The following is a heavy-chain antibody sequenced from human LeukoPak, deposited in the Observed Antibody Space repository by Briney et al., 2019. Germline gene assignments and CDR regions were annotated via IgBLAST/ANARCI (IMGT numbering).Heavy chain of an antibody. CDR2: IYYSGST. D-gene: IGHD3-22*01. CDR3: ARVVVVGDAFDI. Sequence: SQTLSLTCTVSGGSISSGDYYWSWIRQPPGKGLEWIGYIYYSGSTYYNPSLKSRVTISVNTSKNQFSLKLSSVTAADTAVYYCARVVVVGDAFDIWGQGTMVTVSS. V-gene: IGHV4-30-4*01. J-gene: IGHJ3*02. CDR1: GGSISSGDYY.